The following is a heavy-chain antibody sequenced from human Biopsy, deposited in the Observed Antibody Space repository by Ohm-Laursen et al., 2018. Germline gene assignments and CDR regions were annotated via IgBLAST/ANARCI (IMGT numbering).Heavy chain of an antibody. J-gene: IGHJ3*02. CDR2: IYTSGSP. Sequence: SETLSLTCTVSGDSINNYYWSWIRQPAGKGLEWIGRIYTSGSPNYNLSLESRVTMSVDTSKNQFSLNLRSVTAADMAVYYCVRGTGRYYVYGAFDIWGQGTVVTVSS. CDR3: VRGTGRYYVYGAFDI. V-gene: IGHV4-4*07. D-gene: IGHD1-26*01. CDR1: GDSINNYY.